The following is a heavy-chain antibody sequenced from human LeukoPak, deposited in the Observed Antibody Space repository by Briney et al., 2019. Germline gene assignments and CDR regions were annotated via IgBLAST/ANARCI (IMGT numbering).Heavy chain of an antibody. Sequence: GGSLRLSCAASGFTFSSYAMSWVRQAPGKGLEWVSVMSSGGYSEYYADSVRGRFTISRDNSKDTLYLQMNSLAAEDTAVYYCAKGGVPYSSSSSFDYWGQGTLVTVSS. CDR2: MSSGGYSE. D-gene: IGHD6-6*01. CDR1: GFTFSSYA. J-gene: IGHJ4*02. CDR3: AKGGVPYSSSSSFDY. V-gene: IGHV3-23*01.